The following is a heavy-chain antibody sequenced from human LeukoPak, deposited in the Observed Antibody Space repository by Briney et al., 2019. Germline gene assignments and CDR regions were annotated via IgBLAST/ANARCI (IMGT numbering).Heavy chain of an antibody. V-gene: IGHV3-66*01. CDR1: GFTVSSNY. J-gene: IGHJ3*02. CDR3: ASNHIPGIAVAGVYAFDI. Sequence: GGSLRLSCAASGFTVSSNYMSWVRQAPGKGLEWVSVIYSGGSTYYADSVKGRFTISRDNSKNTLYLQMNSLRVEDTAVYYCASNHIPGIAVAGVYAFDIWGQGTMVTVSS. CDR2: IYSGGST. D-gene: IGHD6-19*01.